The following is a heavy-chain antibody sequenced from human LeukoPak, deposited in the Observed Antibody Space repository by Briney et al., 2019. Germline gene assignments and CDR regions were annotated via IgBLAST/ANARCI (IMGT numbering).Heavy chain of an antibody. J-gene: IGHJ5*02. CDR3: ARIYYDILTGYRRFDP. D-gene: IGHD3-9*01. CDR1: GYTFTSYD. V-gene: IGHV1-8*01. Sequence: ASVKVSCKASGYTFTSYDINWVRQATGQGLEWMGWVNPNSGNTGYAQKFQGRVTMTRNTSISTAYMELSSLRSEDTAVYYCARIYYDILTGYRRFDPWGQGTLVTVSS. CDR2: VNPNSGNT.